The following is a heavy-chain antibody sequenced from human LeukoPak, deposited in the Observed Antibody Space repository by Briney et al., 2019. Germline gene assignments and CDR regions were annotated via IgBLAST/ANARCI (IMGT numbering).Heavy chain of an antibody. D-gene: IGHD3-16*02. CDR2: IYSGGST. CDR1: GFTVSSNY. CDR3: ARGYDYVLGSYRSDY. V-gene: IGHV3-66*01. J-gene: IGHJ4*02. Sequence: PGGSLRLSCAASGFTVSSNYMSWVRQAPGKGLEWVSVIYSGGSTYYADSVKGRFTISRDNSKNTLYLQMNSLRAEDTAVYYCARGYDYVLGSYRSDYWGQGTLVTVSS.